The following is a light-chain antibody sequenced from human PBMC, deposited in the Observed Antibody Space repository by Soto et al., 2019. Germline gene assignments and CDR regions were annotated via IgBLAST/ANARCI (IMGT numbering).Light chain of an antibody. CDR3: QRYNNWPLT. J-gene: IGKJ4*01. CDR2: GAS. V-gene: IGKV3-15*01. Sequence: EIVMTQSPATLSVSPGERATLSCRASQSVSSNLAWYQQKPGQAPRLLIYGASTRATGIPARFSGSGSGTDFTLTINSLQSEDFAVYYCQRYNNWPLTFGGGTKV. CDR1: QSVSSN.